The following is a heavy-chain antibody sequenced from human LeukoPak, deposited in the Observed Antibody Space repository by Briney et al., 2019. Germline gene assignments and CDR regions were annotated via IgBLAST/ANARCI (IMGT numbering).Heavy chain of an antibody. D-gene: IGHD2-15*01. CDR2: IYYSGST. CDR3: ARDIYGSFDY. CDR1: GGSISSYS. V-gene: IGHV4-59*01. J-gene: IGHJ4*02. Sequence: SETLSLTCTVSGGSISSYSWNWIRQPPGEGLEWIGYIYYSGSTNYNPSLKSRVTISIDTSKNQFSLRLSSVTAADTAVYYCARDIYGSFDYWGQGTLVTVSS.